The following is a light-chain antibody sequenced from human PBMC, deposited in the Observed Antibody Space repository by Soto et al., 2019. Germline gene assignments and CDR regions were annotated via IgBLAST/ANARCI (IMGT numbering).Light chain of an antibody. Sequence: ALAQPASVSGSPGQSITISCTVGSYNFVSWYQQHPGKAPKVLIYEVSKRPSGVSDRFSGSKSGNTASLTISGLQAEDEADYYCCSDAGRSTYVFGTGTKITVL. CDR3: CSDAGRSTYV. V-gene: IGLV2-23*02. J-gene: IGLJ1*01. CDR2: EVS. CDR1: GSYNF.